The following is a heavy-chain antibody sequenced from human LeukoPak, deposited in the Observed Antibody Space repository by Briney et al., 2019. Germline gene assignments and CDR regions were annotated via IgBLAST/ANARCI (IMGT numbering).Heavy chain of an antibody. Sequence: GGSLRLSCAASGFTFSNAWMSWVRQAPGKGLEWVGRIKSKTDGGTTDCAAPVKGRFTISRDDSKNTLYLQMNSLKTEDTAVYYCTTERWYYDSSGYYTLNFDYWGQGTLVTVSS. J-gene: IGHJ4*02. CDR3: TTERWYYDSSGYYTLNFDY. CDR1: GFTFSNAW. D-gene: IGHD3-22*01. V-gene: IGHV3-15*01. CDR2: IKSKTDGGTT.